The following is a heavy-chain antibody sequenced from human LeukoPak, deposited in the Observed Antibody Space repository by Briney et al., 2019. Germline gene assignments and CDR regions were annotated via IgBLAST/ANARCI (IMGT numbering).Heavy chain of an antibody. CDR1: GGSISSYY. CDR2: IYTSGST. V-gene: IGHV4-4*08. CDR3: ARTPYYYDSSGYSLYYFDY. J-gene: IGHJ4*02. Sequence: SETLSLTCTVSGGSISSYYWSWIRQPPGKGLEWIGYIYTSGSTNYNPSLKSRVTISVDTSKNQFSLKLSSVTAADTAVYYCARTPYYYDSSGYSLYYFDYWGQGTLVTVSS. D-gene: IGHD3-22*01.